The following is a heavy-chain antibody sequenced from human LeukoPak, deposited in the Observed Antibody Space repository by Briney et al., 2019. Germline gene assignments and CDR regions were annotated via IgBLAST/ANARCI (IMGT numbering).Heavy chain of an antibody. V-gene: IGHV3-23*01. Sequence: GGSLRLSCTASGFTFSSYAMSWVREAPGKGLEWVSAISGSGGSTYYADSVKGRFTISRHNSKNTLYLQMNSLRAEDTAVYYCAKGTESKDFDYWGQGTLVTVSS. CDR1: GFTFSSYA. CDR2: ISGSGGST. J-gene: IGHJ4*02. CDR3: AKGTESKDFDY.